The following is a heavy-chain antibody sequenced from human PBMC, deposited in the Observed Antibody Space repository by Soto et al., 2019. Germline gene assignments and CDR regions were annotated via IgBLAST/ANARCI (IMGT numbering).Heavy chain of an antibody. CDR2: IRSRADSYAT. J-gene: IGHJ4*02. Sequence: EVPLVESGGDVVQPGGSLKLSCAASEFTFSGSYLHWVRQASGRGLEWVGHIRSRADSYATAYAASVIGRFTISRDDSKNTAYLQMNSLTTEDTAVYYCAIRDYWGQGTLVTVSS. CDR3: AIRDY. V-gene: IGHV3-73*01. CDR1: EFTFSGSY.